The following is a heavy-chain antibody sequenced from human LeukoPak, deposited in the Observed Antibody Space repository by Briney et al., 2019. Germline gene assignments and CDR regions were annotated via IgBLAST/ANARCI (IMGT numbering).Heavy chain of an antibody. V-gene: IGHV4-39*01. CDR2: VYYGGNT. CDR3: ARQRADYFYHYLDV. J-gene: IGHJ6*03. CDR1: GGSISSSSYY. Sequence: PSETLSLTCTVSGGSISSSSYYWGWIRQPPGKGLEWIGNVYYGGNTFYNSSLESRVTMSVDMSKNQFSLKLTSLTAADTAVYYCARQRADYFYHYLDVWGKGTSVTVSS.